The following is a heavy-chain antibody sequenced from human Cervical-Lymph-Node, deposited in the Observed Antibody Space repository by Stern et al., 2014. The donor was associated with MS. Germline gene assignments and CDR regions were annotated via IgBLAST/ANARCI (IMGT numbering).Heavy chain of an antibody. J-gene: IGHJ5*02. D-gene: IGHD6-19*01. CDR2: IYYSGST. V-gene: IGHV4-39*01. Sequence: QVQLQESGPGLVKPSETLSLTCTVSGGSISSSSYYWGWIRQPPGKGLEWIGSIYYSGSTYYNPSLKSRVTISVDTSKNQSSLNLSSVTAADTAVYYCARQGAVAGILSWFDPWGQGTLVTVSS. CDR3: ARQGAVAGILSWFDP. CDR1: GGSISSSSYY.